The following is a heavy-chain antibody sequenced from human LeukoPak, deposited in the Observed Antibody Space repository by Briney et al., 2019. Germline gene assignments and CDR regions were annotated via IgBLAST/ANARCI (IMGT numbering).Heavy chain of an antibody. CDR3: AKRVDRTMARGVGYFDY. CDR2: IHSDESGT. Sequence: PGGSLRLSCAASGFTFKSNWMHWVRQAPGKGLLWVARIHSDESGTAYADSVKGRFTISRDNTKNTLYLQMNSLRAEDTAVYYCAKRVDRTMARGVGYFDYWGQGTLVTVSS. D-gene: IGHD3-10*01. CDR1: GFTFKSNW. V-gene: IGHV3-74*03. J-gene: IGHJ4*02.